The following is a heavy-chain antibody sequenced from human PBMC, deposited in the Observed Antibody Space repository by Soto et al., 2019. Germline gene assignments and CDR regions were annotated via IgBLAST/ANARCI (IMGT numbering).Heavy chain of an antibody. CDR1: GYAFTTYG. V-gene: IGHV1-18*01. J-gene: IGHJ4*02. CDR3: ARGRYGDY. Sequence: QVHLVQSGAEVKKPGASVKVSCKGSGYAFTTYGITWVRQAPGQGREWMGWISAHNGNTNYAQKLQGRVTVTRDTSTSTAYMELRSLRSDATDVYYCARGRYGDYWGQGALVTVSS. CDR2: ISAHNGNT. D-gene: IGHD1-1*01.